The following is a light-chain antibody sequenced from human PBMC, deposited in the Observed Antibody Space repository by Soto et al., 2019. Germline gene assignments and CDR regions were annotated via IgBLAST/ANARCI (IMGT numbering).Light chain of an antibody. V-gene: IGKV3-15*01. CDR1: QTVSVN. J-gene: IGKJ3*01. Sequence: EIVMTQSPATLSVSPGERATLSCRASQTVSVNLAWYQQKPGQAPRLLIYGASTRATGTPARFSGSGSGTEFTRTISSLQSEDFAVYYCQQYNDWPPFTFGPGTRVDIK. CDR3: QQYNDWPPFT. CDR2: GAS.